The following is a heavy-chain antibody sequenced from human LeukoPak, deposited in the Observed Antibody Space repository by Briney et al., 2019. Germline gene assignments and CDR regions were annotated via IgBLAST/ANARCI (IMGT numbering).Heavy chain of an antibody. CDR2: IWYGGSNK. J-gene: IGHJ6*02. CDR1: GFTFSSYG. CDR3: ARVRAASYYYGMDV. Sequence: GRSLRLSCAASGFTFSSYGMHWVRQAPGKGLEWVAVIWYGGSNKYYADSVKGRFTISRDNSKNTLYLQMNSLRAEDTAVYYCARVRAASYYYGMDVWGQGTTVTVSS. V-gene: IGHV3-33*01. D-gene: IGHD6-13*01.